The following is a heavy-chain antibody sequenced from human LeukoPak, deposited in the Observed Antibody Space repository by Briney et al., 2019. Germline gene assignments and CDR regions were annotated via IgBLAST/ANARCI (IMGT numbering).Heavy chain of an antibody. D-gene: IGHD2-15*01. V-gene: IGHV3-53*01. CDR1: GFTVSSNY. J-gene: IGHJ4*02. Sequence: PGGSLRLSCAASGFTVSSNYMSWVRQAPGKWLEWVSVIYSGGSTYYADPVKGRFTISRDNSKNTLYLQMNSLRAEDTAVYYCARDVEYCSGGSCYAYDYWGQGTLVTVSS. CDR3: ARDVEYCSGGSCYAYDY. CDR2: IYSGGST.